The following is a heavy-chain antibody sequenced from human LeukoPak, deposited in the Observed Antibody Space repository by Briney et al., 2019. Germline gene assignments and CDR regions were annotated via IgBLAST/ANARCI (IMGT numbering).Heavy chain of an antibody. CDR3: ARSAQSGYYSGRKFVAFDI. CDR2: INHSGST. J-gene: IGHJ3*02. D-gene: IGHD3-22*01. V-gene: IGHV4-34*01. Sequence: SETLSLTCTVSGGSISSYYWSWIRQPPGKGLEWIGEINHSGSTNYSPSLKSRVTISVDTSKNQFSLKLSSVTAADTAVYYCARSAQSGYYSGRKFVAFDIWGQGTMVTVPS. CDR1: GGSISSYY.